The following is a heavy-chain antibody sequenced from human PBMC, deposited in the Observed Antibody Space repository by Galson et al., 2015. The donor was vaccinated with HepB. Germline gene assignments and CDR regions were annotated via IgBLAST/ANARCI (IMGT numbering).Heavy chain of an antibody. V-gene: IGHV3-48*01. CDR1: GFTFSSYS. CDR2: ISSSSSTI. D-gene: IGHD1-26*01. J-gene: IGHJ3*02. Sequence: SLRLSCAASGFTFSSYSMNWVRQAPGKGLEWVSYISSSSSTIYYADSVKGRFTISRDNAKNSLYLQMNSLRAEDTAVYYCAREWELGPAGPPAFDIWGQGTMVTVSS. CDR3: AREWELGPAGPPAFDI.